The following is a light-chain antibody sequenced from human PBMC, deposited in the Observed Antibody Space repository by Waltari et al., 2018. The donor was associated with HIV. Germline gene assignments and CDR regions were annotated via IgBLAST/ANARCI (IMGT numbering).Light chain of an antibody. CDR3: QQTNNTPRT. CDR2: AVS. Sequence: DIQMTQSPSSLSASVGDRVTITCLASQNISRSLNWYQQRPRKAPKVLIHAVSSLQSGVPSRFSGSGSGTDFTLTIGSLQPEDFATYYCQQTNNTPRTFGQGTKVEVK. V-gene: IGKV1-39*01. J-gene: IGKJ1*01. CDR1: QNISRS.